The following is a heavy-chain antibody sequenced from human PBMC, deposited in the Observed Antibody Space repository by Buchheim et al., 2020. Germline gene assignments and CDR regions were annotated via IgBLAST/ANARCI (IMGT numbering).Heavy chain of an antibody. D-gene: IGHD1-26*01. CDR2: IYYTGTT. CDR1: GDSITSGYY. CDR3: ARGIIVGGSYFDS. J-gene: IGHJ4*02. V-gene: IGHV4-31*03. Sequence: QVQLQQWGAGLLKPSQTLSLTCTVSGDSITSGYYWTWIRHFPGEGLQWIGRIYYTGTTEYNASLKTRLSMSVDTSRNQFSLELSSATAADTALYYCARGIIVGGSYFDSWGQGTL.